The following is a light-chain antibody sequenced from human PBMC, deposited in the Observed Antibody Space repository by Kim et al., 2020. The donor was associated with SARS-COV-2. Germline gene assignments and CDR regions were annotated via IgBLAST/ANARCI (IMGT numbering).Light chain of an antibody. V-gene: IGKV1-33*01. Sequence: ASGGDKVTITFQASQDISNYLNWYQQKPGKAPRLLIYGASNMETGAPSRFSGSGSGTHFTLTISSLQPEDIATYYCQHYDSMSAYTFGQGTKLEI. CDR1: QDISNY. J-gene: IGKJ2*01. CDR2: GAS. CDR3: QHYDSMSAYT.